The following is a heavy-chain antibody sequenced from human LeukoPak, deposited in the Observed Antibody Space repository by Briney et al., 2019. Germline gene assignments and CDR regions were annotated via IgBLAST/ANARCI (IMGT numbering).Heavy chain of an antibody. Sequence: ASVKVSCKASGYTFASYDINWVRQATGQGLEWMGWMNPNSGNTGYAQKFQGRVTMTRNTSISTAYMELSSLRSGDTAVYYCAKDYDILTGYGMDVWGQGTTVTVSS. CDR3: AKDYDILTGYGMDV. CDR1: GYTFASYD. CDR2: MNPNSGNT. V-gene: IGHV1-8*01. J-gene: IGHJ6*02. D-gene: IGHD3-9*01.